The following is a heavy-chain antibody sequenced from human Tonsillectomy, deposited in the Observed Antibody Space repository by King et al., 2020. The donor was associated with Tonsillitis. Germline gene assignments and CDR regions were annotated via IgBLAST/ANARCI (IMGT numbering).Heavy chain of an antibody. J-gene: IGHJ4*02. CDR1: GYTFASFG. D-gene: IGHD3-9*01. CDR3: ARCGGFGFAWSPGGFDH. V-gene: IGHV1-18*01. CDR2: ISAYNGNT. Sequence: VQLVESGAEVQKPGASVKVSCKASGYTFASFGVMWVRQAPGQGLEWMGWISAYNGNTNYTQKLQGRVTMTTDTSTSTAYMELRSLRSDDTAVYYCARCGGFGFAWSPGGFDHWGQGTLVTVSS.